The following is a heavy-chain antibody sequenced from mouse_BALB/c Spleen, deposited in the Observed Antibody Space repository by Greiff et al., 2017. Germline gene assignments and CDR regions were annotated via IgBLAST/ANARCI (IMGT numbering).Heavy chain of an antibody. D-gene: IGHD2-14*01. J-gene: IGHJ3*01. CDR2: IWAGGST. CDR3: ARGDYYRYDDGEAWFAY. V-gene: IGHV2-9*02. Sequence: QVQLQQSGPGLVAPSQSLSITCTVSGFSLTSYGVHWVRQPPGKGLEWLGVIWAGGSTNYNSALMSRLSISKDNSKSQVFLKMNSLQTDDTAMYYCARGDYYRYDDGEAWFAYWGQGTLVTVSA. CDR1: GFSLTSYG.